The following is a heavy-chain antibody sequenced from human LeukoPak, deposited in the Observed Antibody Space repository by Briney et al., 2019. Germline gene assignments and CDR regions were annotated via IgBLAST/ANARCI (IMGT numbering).Heavy chain of an antibody. J-gene: IGHJ5*02. V-gene: IGHV1-46*01. CDR3: ARGGYYGLGNDFRFDP. D-gene: IGHD3-10*01. Sequence: ASVKVSCKASGYTFTSYYMHWVRQAPGQGLEWMGLINPSGGTTRYAQKFQGRVTMTRDTSISTAYMELSRLRSDDTAVYFCARGGYYGLGNDFRFDPWGQGTLVTVSS. CDR2: INPSGGTT. CDR1: GYTFTSYY.